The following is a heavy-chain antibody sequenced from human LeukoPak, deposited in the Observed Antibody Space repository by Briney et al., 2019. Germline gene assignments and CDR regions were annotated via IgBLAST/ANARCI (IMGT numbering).Heavy chain of an antibody. J-gene: IGHJ4*02. CDR2: IRYDGSDK. CDR1: GFTFSDYY. CDR3: ANLPLVRGVILAVVY. Sequence: GGSLRLSCAASGFTFSDYYMSWIRQAPGKGLEWVAFIRYDGSDKYYADSVKGRFTISRDNSKNTLYLQMNSLRAEDTAVYYCANLPLVRGVILAVVYWGQGTLVTVSS. D-gene: IGHD3-10*01. V-gene: IGHV3-30*02.